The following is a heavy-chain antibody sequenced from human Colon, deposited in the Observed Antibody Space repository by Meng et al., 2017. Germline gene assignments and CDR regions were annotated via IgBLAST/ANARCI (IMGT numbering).Heavy chain of an antibody. CDR3: AKSGEGLWFGESSHLDY. CDR2: INAGNGNT. D-gene: IGHD3-10*01. Sequence: ASVKVSCKASGYIFTSYAIHWVRQAPGQRLERMGWINAGNGNTKFSQKFQGRVTITRDTSASTAYMELSNLRSEDTAVYYCAKSGEGLWFGESSHLDYWGQGTLVTVSS. V-gene: IGHV1-3*01. CDR1: GYIFTSYA. J-gene: IGHJ4*02.